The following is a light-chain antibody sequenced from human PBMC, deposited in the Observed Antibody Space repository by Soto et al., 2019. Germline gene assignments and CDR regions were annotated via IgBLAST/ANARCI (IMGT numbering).Light chain of an antibody. Sequence: QSALTQPASVSGSPGQSITISCTGTSSDVGGYNYVSWYQQHPGKAPKLMIYDVSKLPSGVSNRFSGSKSGNTASLTISGLQAEDEADYYCSSYTSSSTSVVFGGRTKLTVL. V-gene: IGLV2-14*01. CDR2: DVS. CDR3: SSYTSSSTSVV. J-gene: IGLJ2*01. CDR1: SSDVGGYNY.